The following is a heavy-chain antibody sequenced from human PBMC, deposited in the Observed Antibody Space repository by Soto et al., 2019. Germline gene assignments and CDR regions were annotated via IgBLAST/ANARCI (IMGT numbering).Heavy chain of an antibody. D-gene: IGHD3-22*01. V-gene: IGHV1-18*04. CDR3: ARGGSGYHTGRGFAGTMDV. J-gene: IGHJ6*02. CDR2: ISPYNGHT. CDR1: GYIFTGYG. Sequence: GASVKVSCKASGYIFTGYGISWVRQAPGQGLEWMGWISPYNGHTEFAQRLQGRLTLTTDTSTSTAFMELSNLRSDDTAVYYCARGGSGYHTGRGFAGTMDVWGQGTTATFS.